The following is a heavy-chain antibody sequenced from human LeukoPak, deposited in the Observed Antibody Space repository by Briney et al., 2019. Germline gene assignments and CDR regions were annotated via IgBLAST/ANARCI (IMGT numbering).Heavy chain of an antibody. V-gene: IGHV1-2*02. CDR1: GYTFTGYY. D-gene: IGHD6-6*01. J-gene: IGHJ5*02. CDR2: INPNSGGT. CDR3: AREVPPDFIAARRFRFDP. Sequence: ASVKVSCKASGYTFTGYYMHWVRQAPGQGLEWMGWINPNSGGTNYAQKFQGRVTMTRDTSISTAYMELSRLRSDDTAVYYCAREVPPDFIAARRFRFDPWGQGTLVTVSS.